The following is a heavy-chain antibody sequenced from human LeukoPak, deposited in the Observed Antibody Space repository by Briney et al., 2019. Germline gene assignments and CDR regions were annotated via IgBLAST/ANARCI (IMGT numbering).Heavy chain of an antibody. Sequence: GGSLRLSCAASGFTFSSYEMNWVRQAPGKGLEWVSYISSSGSTIYYADSVKGRFTISRDNAKNSLYLQMNSLRAEVTAVYYCARGRTYYDILTGYSPLDYWGQGTLVTVSS. CDR1: GFTFSSYE. CDR2: ISSSGSTI. CDR3: ARGRTYYDILTGYSPLDY. J-gene: IGHJ4*02. V-gene: IGHV3-48*03. D-gene: IGHD3-9*01.